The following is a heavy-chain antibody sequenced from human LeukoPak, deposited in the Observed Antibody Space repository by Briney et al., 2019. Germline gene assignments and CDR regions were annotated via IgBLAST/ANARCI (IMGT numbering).Heavy chain of an antibody. Sequence: SSETLSLTCTVSGGSISRGSYFWSWIRQPAGKGLEWIGRFYTSGTPNYNPSLKSRVTISVDTSRNQFSLKLSSVTAADTAVYYCARGGIPDYWGQGTLVTVSS. D-gene: IGHD2-21*01. J-gene: IGHJ4*02. CDR1: GGSISRGSYF. CDR2: FYTSGTP. CDR3: ARGGIPDY. V-gene: IGHV4-61*02.